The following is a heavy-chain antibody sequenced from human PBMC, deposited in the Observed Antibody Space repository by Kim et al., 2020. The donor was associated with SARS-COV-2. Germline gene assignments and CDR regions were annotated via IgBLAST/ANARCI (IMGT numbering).Heavy chain of an antibody. CDR1: GFTFSSYG. CDR3: AKRRHGGNKEFDY. D-gene: IGHD2-15*01. CDR2: ICGSGGAT. Sequence: GGSLRLSCAASGFTFSSYGMSWVRQALGKGLEWVSTICGSGGATSYADSVKGRFTISRDNSKDTLFLQMNSLRDEDTAMYYCAKRRHGGNKEFDYWGQGTLVTVSS. J-gene: IGHJ4*02. V-gene: IGHV3-23*01.